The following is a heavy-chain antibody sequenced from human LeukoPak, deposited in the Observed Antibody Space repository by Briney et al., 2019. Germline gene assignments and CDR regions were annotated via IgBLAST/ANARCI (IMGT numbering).Heavy chain of an antibody. J-gene: IGHJ5*01. CDR3: ARDREQWLVRDWFDP. V-gene: IGHV3-23*01. CDR2: ISGSGDST. CDR1: GFTFSNYA. D-gene: IGHD6-19*01. Sequence: PGGSLRLSCAASGFTFSNYAMSWVRQAPGKGLEWVSAISGSGDSTYYADSVKGRFTISRVNSKNTLYLQMNSLRAEDTAVYYCARDREQWLVRDWFDPWGQGTLVTVSS.